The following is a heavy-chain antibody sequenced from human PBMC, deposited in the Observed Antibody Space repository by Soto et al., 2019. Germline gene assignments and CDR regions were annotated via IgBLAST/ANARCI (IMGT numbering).Heavy chain of an antibody. CDR1: GGSISYDYYH. CDR3: AREDDGGDRDYYGLDV. V-gene: IGHV4-30-4*08. J-gene: IGHJ6*02. Sequence: SETLSLTCTVSGGSISYDYYHWTWIRQSPGKGLEWIGYIHYSGSIIYNPSFKSRVTISVDTSKNQFSLQLSSVTAADTAVYFCAREDDGGDRDYYGLDVWGQGTTVT. CDR2: IHYSGSI. D-gene: IGHD2-21*02.